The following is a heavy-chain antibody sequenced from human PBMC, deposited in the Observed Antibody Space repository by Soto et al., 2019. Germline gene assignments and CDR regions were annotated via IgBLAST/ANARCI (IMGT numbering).Heavy chain of an antibody. Sequence: LSLTCTVSGDSITSGHYYWSWIRQPPGKDRESIGRSSYIGNTYYNPSLKRRFSISVDTSKNQYSLKLYSVTAADTGVYYCARSVDPWGQGTLVTVS. CDR2: SSYIGNT. V-gene: IGHV4-30-4*01. CDR3: ARSVDP. CDR1: GDSITSGHYY. J-gene: IGHJ5*02.